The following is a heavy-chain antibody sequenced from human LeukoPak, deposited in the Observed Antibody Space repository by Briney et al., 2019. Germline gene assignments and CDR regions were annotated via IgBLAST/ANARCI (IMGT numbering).Heavy chain of an antibody. J-gene: IGHJ3*02. CDR3: AREGATGDNDAFDI. Sequence: SETLSLTCTVSGGYISTYYWSWIRQPPGKGLEWIAYIYYSGSTNYNPSLKSRVTISLDTPKNQFSLKLSSVTAADTAVYYCAREGATGDNDAFDIWGQGTMVTVSS. CDR1: GGYISTYY. D-gene: IGHD7-27*01. V-gene: IGHV4-59*01. CDR2: IYYSGST.